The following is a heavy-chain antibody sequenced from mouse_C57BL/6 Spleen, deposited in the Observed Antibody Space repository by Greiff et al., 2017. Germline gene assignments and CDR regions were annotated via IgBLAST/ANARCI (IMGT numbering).Heavy chain of an antibody. J-gene: IGHJ3*01. V-gene: IGHV1-82*01. Sequence: VKLMESGPELVKPGASVKISCKASGYAFSSSWMNWVKQRPGKGLEWIGRIYPGDGDTNYNGKFKGKATLTADKSSSTAYMQLSSLTSEDSAVYFCAREGALPFAYWGQGTLVTVSA. CDR2: IYPGDGDT. CDR3: AREGALPFAY. CDR1: GYAFSSSW.